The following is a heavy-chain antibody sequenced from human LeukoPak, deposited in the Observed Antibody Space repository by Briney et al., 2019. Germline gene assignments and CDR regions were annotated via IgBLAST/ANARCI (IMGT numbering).Heavy chain of an antibody. V-gene: IGHV3-23*01. J-gene: IGHJ6*03. CDR2: MTGSGGSS. CDR3: AKMKGQRLNDYCMDV. CDR1: GLAFRNFA. Sequence: GGSLRLPCEASGLAFRNFAMSWVRQAPGKGLEWVSGMTGSGGSSYYADSVKGRFTISRDNAKNALYLQMNSLRADDTALYYCAKMKGQRLNDYCMDVWGKGTTVTVSS.